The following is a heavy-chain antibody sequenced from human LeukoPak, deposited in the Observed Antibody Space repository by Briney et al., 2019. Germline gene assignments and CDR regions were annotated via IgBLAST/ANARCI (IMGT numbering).Heavy chain of an antibody. V-gene: IGHV3-30-3*01. J-gene: IGHJ6*02. CDR2: ISYDGSNK. CDR3: ARGSYCSSTSCYRSYYYYGMDV. Sequence: GRSLRLSCAASGFTFSSYAMHWVRQAPGKGLEWVAVISYDGSNKYYADSVKGRFTISRDNAKNSLYLQMNSLRAEDTAVYYCARGSYCSSTSCYRSYYYYGMDVWGQGTTVTVSS. D-gene: IGHD2-2*01. CDR1: GFTFSSYA.